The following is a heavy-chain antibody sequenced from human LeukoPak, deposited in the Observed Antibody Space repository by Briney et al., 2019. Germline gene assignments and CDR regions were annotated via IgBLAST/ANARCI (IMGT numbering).Heavy chain of an antibody. Sequence: ASVKVSCKASGYIFTSCTIHWVRQAPGQRLEWMGWINAGNGNTKYSQKFQGRVTVTRDTSASTAYMDLSSLRSEDTAIYYCARDLWQYSSSGDGFDIWGQGTMVTVSS. CDR1: GYIFTSCT. CDR2: INAGNGNT. D-gene: IGHD6-13*01. CDR3: ARDLWQYSSSGDGFDI. J-gene: IGHJ3*02. V-gene: IGHV1-3*01.